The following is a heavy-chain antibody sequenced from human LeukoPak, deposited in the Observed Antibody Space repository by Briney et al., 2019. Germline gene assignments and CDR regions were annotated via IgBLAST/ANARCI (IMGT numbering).Heavy chain of an antibody. CDR3: ARLYDISNSWFDP. D-gene: IGHD3-9*01. J-gene: IGHJ5*02. V-gene: IGHV1-46*03. CDR1: GYTFTSYY. Sequence: ASVKVSCKASGYTFTSYYMHWVRQAPGQGLEWMGMIYPSGGSTSYAQEFQGRVTMTRDTSTSIVYMKMSSLRSEDTAVYYCARLYDISNSWFDPWGQGTLVSVSS. CDR2: IYPSGGST.